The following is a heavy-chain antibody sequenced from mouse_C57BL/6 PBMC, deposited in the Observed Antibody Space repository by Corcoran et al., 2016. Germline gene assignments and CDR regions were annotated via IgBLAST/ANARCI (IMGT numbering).Heavy chain of an antibody. V-gene: IGHV1-80*01. D-gene: IGHD2-3*01. CDR1: GYAFRSYW. Sequence: QVQLQQSGAELVKPGASVKISCKASGYAFRSYWMNWVKQRPGKGLEWIGQIYPGDGDTNYNGKFKGKATLTADKSSSTAYMQLSSLTSEDSAVYFCARKEGYYVAWFAYWGQGTLVTVSA. CDR3: ARKEGYYVAWFAY. J-gene: IGHJ3*01. CDR2: IYPGDGDT.